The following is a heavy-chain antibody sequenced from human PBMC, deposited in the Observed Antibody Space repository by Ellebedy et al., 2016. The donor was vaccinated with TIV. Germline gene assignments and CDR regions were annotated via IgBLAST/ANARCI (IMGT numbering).Heavy chain of an antibody. D-gene: IGHD6-13*01. CDR1: GFTFGDYA. J-gene: IGHJ4*02. CDR2: IRRNAYGGTT. V-gene: IGHV3-49*03. Sequence: GGSLRLSCTASGFTFGDYAMSWFRQAPGKGLEWVGFIRRNAYGGTTEYAASVKGRFTISRDDSKSIAYLQMNSLKTEDTAVYYYSRAPLAAAGVIFDYWGQGTLVTASS. CDR3: SRAPLAAAGVIFDY.